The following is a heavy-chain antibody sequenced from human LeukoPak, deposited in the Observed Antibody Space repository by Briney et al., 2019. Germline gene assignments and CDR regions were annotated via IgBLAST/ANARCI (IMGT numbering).Heavy chain of an antibody. CDR3: ARMYDILTGGPFDY. J-gene: IGHJ4*02. CDR1: GYSFTSYW. CDR2: IYPGDSDT. V-gene: IGHV5-51*01. D-gene: IGHD3-9*01. Sequence: GESLKISCKGSGYSFTSYWIGWVRQMPGKGLEWMGIIYPGDSDTRYSPSFQGQVTISADKSISTAYLQWSSLKASDTAMYYCARMYDILTGGPFDYWAREPWSPSPQ.